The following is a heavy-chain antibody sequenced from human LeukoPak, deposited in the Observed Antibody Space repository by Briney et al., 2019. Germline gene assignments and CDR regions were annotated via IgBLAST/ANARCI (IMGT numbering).Heavy chain of an antibody. CDR2: ISHDGSTA. CDR1: GFTFSTYS. D-gene: IGHD2-15*01. Sequence: GGSLRLSCAASGFTFSTYSMGWVRQTPGKGLEWISYISHDGSTAYYADSVKGRFTISRDNAKNSLYLQMNSLRAEDTAVYYCARTPGYCSGGNCYRYFQNWGQGTLVTVSS. V-gene: IGHV3-48*01. CDR3: ARTPGYCSGGNCYRYFQN. J-gene: IGHJ1*01.